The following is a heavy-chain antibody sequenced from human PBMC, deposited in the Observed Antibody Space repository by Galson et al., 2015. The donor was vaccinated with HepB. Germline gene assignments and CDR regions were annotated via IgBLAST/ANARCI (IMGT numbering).Heavy chain of an antibody. J-gene: IGHJ5*02. V-gene: IGHV1-58*02. Sequence: SVKVSCKASGFTFTSSAMRWVRQARGQRLEWIGWIVVGSGNTNYAQKFQERVTITRDMSTSTAYMELSSLRSEDTAVYYCAALGIAAAGTVDWFDPWGQGTLVTVSS. CDR2: IVVGSGNT. CDR1: GFTFTSSA. CDR3: AALGIAAAGTVDWFDP. D-gene: IGHD6-13*01.